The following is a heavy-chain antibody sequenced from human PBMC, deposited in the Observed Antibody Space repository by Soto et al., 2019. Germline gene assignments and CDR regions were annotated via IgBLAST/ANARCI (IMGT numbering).Heavy chain of an antibody. CDR3: AKDYLRWAQP. CDR1: GFTFSDYG. Sequence: EVQLLESGGGLEQPGGSLRLSCAASGFTFSDYGMSWVRQAPGKGLEWVSAISGSGSTIYADSVKGRFTISRDNSKNTLFLQMNSLRAQDTAVYYCAKDYLRWAQPWGQGTLVTVSS. J-gene: IGHJ5*02. CDR2: ISGSGST. D-gene: IGHD1-26*01. V-gene: IGHV3-23*01.